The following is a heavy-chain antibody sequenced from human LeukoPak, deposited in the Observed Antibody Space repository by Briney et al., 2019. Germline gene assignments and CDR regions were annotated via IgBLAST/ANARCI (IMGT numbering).Heavy chain of an antibody. CDR2: IYTRGTT. CDR3: ARVYTVMGATTVDHYHYYMDV. CDR1: GGSIRSGSYY. V-gene: IGHV4-61*09. D-gene: IGHD5-18*01. Sequence: SETLSLTCTVSGGSIRSGSYYRSWIRQPAGKGLEWIGHIYTRGTTNYNPSVKSRVTVSLDTSKNQISLKLSSVTAADTAIYYCARVYTVMGATTVDHYHYYMDVWGKGTTVTVSS. J-gene: IGHJ6*03.